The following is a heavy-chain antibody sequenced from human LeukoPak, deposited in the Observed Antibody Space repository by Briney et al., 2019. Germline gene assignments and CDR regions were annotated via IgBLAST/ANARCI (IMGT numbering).Heavy chain of an antibody. D-gene: IGHD6-19*01. J-gene: IGHJ5*01. CDR3: ARVRYDSGWFDY. V-gene: IGHV3-48*04. CDR2: VTGSGNSR. Sequence: GGSLRLSCAASGFTFNAYSMTRVRQAPGKGLECIASVTGSGNSRVFADSVKGRFSISRDNAKNSLDLQLNNLSAEDTATYYCARVRYDSGWFDYWGQGTLVTVSS. CDR1: GFTFNAYS.